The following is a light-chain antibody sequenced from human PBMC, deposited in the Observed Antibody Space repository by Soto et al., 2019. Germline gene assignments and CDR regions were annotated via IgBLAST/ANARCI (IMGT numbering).Light chain of an antibody. CDR2: DAS. CDR1: QSVSSY. Sequence: EIVMTQSPATLSVSPGERVTLSCRASQSVSSYLAWYQQKPGQPPRLLIYDASTRATGIPARFSGSGSGTEFTLTVTSLQSEDFAIYYCHQYNTWPFFTFGPGTRVVI. V-gene: IGKV3-15*01. J-gene: IGKJ3*01. CDR3: HQYNTWPFFT.